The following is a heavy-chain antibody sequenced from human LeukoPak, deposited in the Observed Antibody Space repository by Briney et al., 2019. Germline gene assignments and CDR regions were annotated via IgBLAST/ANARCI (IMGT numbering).Heavy chain of an antibody. CDR3: ARHYGP. D-gene: IGHD3-10*01. CDR1: GGSISTFY. CDR2: IYYSGST. J-gene: IGHJ4*02. V-gene: IGHV4-59*08. Sequence: SETLSLTCTVSGGSISTFYWSWIRQPPGKGLEWIGSIYYSGSTYYNPSLKSRVTISVDTSKNQFSLKLNSVTATDTAVYYCARHYGPWGQGTLVTVSS.